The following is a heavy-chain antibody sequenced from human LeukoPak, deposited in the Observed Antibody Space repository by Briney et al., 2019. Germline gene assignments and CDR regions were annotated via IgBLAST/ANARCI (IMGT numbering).Heavy chain of an antibody. CDR2: INPNSGGT. D-gene: IGHD1-1*01. CDR1: GYTFTGYY. J-gene: IGHJ4*02. V-gene: IGHV1-2*06. CDR3: ARGTEYYFDY. Sequence: GASVKVSCKASGYTFTGYYMHWVRQAPGQGLEWMGRINPNSGGTNYAQKFQGRVTMTRDTSISTAYMDLTRLRSDDTAVYNCARGTEYYFDYWGQGTLVTVSS.